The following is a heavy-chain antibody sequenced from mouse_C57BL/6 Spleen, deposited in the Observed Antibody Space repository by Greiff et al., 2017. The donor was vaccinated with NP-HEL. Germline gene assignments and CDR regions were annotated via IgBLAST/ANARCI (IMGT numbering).Heavy chain of an antibody. CDR3: ARGRDTRGSSHWYFDV. D-gene: IGHD1-1*01. V-gene: IGHV1-80*01. J-gene: IGHJ1*03. CDR2: IYPGDGDT. Sequence: QVQLKQSGAELVKPGASVKISCKASGYAFSSYWMNWVKQRPGKGLEWIGQIYPGDGDTNYNGKFKGKATLTADKSSSTAYMQLSSLTSEDSAVYFCARGRDTRGSSHWYFDVWGTGTTVTVSS. CDR1: GYAFSSYW.